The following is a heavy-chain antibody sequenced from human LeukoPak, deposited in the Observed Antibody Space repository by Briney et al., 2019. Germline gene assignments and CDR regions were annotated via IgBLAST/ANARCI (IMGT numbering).Heavy chain of an antibody. Sequence: IRYDGSNEYYADSVRGRFTISRDNAKNSLYLQMNSLRAEGTAVYYCARDGVLRYFDWLYYFDYWGQGTLVTVSS. J-gene: IGHJ4*02. D-gene: IGHD3-9*01. V-gene: IGHV3-33*01. CDR2: IRYDGSNE. CDR3: ARDGVLRYFDWLYYFDY.